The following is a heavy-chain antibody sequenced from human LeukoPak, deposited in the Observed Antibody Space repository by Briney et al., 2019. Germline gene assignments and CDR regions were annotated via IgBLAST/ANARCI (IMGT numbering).Heavy chain of an antibody. J-gene: IGHJ4*02. V-gene: IGHV3-48*01. CDR2: ITASSSTI. Sequence: GGPLRLSCAASGFTFSSYSMNWVRQAPGKGPEWISWITASSSTIIYADSVKGRFTISRDNAKNSLYLQMNSLRAEDTAVYYCARDQDYGFTYWGQGTLVTVSS. CDR3: ARDQDYGFTY. D-gene: IGHD4-17*01. CDR1: GFTFSSYS.